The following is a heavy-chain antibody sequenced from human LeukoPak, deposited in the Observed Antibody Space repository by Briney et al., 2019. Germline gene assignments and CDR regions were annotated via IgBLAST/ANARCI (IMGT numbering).Heavy chain of an antibody. D-gene: IGHD5-12*01. CDR2: IYYSGST. Sequence: PSETLSLTCTVSGRSISSSSYYWGWIRQPPGKGLEWIGSIYYSGSTYYNPSLKSRVTISVDTSKDQFSLKLSSVTAADTAVYHCASPAKVRLGRFDYWGQGTLVTVSS. J-gene: IGHJ4*02. V-gene: IGHV4-39*01. CDR1: GRSISSSSYY. CDR3: ASPAKVRLGRFDY.